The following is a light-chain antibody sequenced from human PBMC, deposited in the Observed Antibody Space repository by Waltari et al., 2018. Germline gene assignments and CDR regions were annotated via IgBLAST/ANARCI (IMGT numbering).Light chain of an antibody. CDR2: DAS. CDR3: QHYSSAPNT. Sequence: EIVLTQSPGTLSLFSGERATLSCRASQSVSSNYLAWYQQKPGQAPRLLIHDASSRATGIPDRFSGSGSGTDFTLTISRLEPEDFAVYFCQHYSSAPNTFGQGTRLEIK. J-gene: IGKJ2*01. CDR1: QSVSSNY. V-gene: IGKV3-20*01.